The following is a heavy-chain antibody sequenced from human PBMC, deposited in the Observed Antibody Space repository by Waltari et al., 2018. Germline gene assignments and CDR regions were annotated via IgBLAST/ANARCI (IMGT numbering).Heavy chain of an antibody. CDR2: IYYSGST. J-gene: IGHJ4*02. Sequence: QVQLQESGPGLVKPSETLSLTCTVSGGSISSYYWSWIRQPPGKGLEWIGYIYYSGSTNYNPSLKSRVTISVDTSKNQFSLKLSSVTAADTAMYYCARDISPYCSGGSCHEGLFDYWGQGTLVTVSS. CDR3: ARDISPYCSGGSCHEGLFDY. D-gene: IGHD2-15*01. V-gene: IGHV4-59*01. CDR1: GGSISSYY.